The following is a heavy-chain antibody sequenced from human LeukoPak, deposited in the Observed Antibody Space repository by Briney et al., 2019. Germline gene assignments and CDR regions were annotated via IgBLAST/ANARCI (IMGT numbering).Heavy chain of an antibody. V-gene: IGHV3-30*04. CDR2: ISYNGSHQ. Sequence: GGSLRLSCAASGFTFSTYAMHWVRQAPGKGLEWLTVISYNGSHQYCSDSVRGRFTISRDNSRNSVFLQINRLRPEDTAVYYCATSIRRITISSWGQGTLVTVSS. CDR3: ATSIRRITISS. J-gene: IGHJ4*02. D-gene: IGHD3-3*01. CDR1: GFTFSTYA.